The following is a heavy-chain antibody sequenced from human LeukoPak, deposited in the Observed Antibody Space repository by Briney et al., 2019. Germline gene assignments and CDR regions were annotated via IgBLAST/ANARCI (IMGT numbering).Heavy chain of an antibody. J-gene: IGHJ4*02. V-gene: IGHV4-39*01. Sequence: SETLSLTCTVSGGSISSSGYYWGWIRQSPGKGLEWIGSIYYSGSFYYNPSLKSRVTISVDTSKNQFSLRLSSVTAADTAVYYCARYVTIFVGGESNWGQGNPGHRLL. CDR1: GGSISSSGYY. CDR3: ARYVTIFVGGESN. CDR2: IYYSGSF. D-gene: IGHD3-9*01.